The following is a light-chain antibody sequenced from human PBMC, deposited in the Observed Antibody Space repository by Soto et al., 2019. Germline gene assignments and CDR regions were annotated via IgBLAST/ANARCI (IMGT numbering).Light chain of an antibody. CDR1: QSVSSN. V-gene: IGKV3-15*01. Sequence: EIVMTQSPATLSVSPGERATLSCRASQSVSSNLAWYQQKPGQAPSLLIYGASTRATGTPARFSGSGSGTDFTLTISRLEPEDFAMYFCQQYSSPPQTFGQGTKVDIK. J-gene: IGKJ1*01. CDR3: QQYSSPPQT. CDR2: GAS.